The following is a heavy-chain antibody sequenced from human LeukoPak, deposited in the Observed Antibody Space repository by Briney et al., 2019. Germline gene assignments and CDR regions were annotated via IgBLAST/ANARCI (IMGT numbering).Heavy chain of an antibody. D-gene: IGHD3-10*01. Sequence: PGGSLTLSCVASVCTHISYQMIWLGPGAGKGGDGVSYISGSGRTIYYADSVKGRFTISRDNAKNSLYLQMNSLRVEDTAVYYCARGGGFGESWSLFDYWGQGTLGTVSS. J-gene: IGHJ4*02. CDR2: ISGSGRTI. CDR3: ARGGGFGESWSLFDY. CDR1: VCTHISYQ. V-gene: IGHV3-48*03.